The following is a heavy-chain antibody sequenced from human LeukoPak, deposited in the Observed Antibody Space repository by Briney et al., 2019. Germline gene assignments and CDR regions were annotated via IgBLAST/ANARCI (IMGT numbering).Heavy chain of an antibody. V-gene: IGHV1-69*13. CDR2: IIPAFGSP. Sequence: SVKVSCKASGGSFSSYTFAWVRQAPGQALEWMGGIIPAFGSPNYSQRFHGRVTITADESTSTAYMDLSSLRSDDTALYYCARERASGGTFSFDYWGQGTLVTVSS. CDR3: ARERASGGTFSFDY. J-gene: IGHJ4*02. CDR1: GGSFSSYT. D-gene: IGHD1-1*01.